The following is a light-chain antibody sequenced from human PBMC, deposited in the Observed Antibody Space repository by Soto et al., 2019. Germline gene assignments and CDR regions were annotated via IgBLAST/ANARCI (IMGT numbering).Light chain of an antibody. CDR1: SGHSNYI. CDR3: ETWETNTRV. CDR2: VDGSXGY. Sequence: QLVLTQSSSASASLGSSVTLTCTLSSGHSNYIIAWHQQQPGKAPRFLMKVDGSXGYNKGSGVPDRFSGASSGTDRYLTXXXXXXXXXXXYYCETWETNTRVFGGGTKLTVL. J-gene: IGLJ2*01. V-gene: IGLV4-60*02.